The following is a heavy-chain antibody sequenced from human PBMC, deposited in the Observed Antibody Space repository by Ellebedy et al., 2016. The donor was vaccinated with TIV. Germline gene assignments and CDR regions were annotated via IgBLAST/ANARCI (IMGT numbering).Heavy chain of an antibody. Sequence: GESLKISXAASGFTFSSYGMHWVRQAPGKGLEWVAVIWYDGSNKYYADSVKGRFTISRDNSKNTLYLQMNSLRAEDTAVYYCARSILGYCSGGSCYGGYFDYWGQGTLVTVSS. J-gene: IGHJ4*02. CDR2: IWYDGSNK. V-gene: IGHV3-33*01. CDR3: ARSILGYCSGGSCYGGYFDY. D-gene: IGHD2-15*01. CDR1: GFTFSSYG.